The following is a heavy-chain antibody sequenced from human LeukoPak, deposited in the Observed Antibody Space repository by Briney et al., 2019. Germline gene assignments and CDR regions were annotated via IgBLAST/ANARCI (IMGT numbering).Heavy chain of an antibody. J-gene: IGHJ4*02. CDR2: ISWDGGST. Sequence: GGSLRLSCAASGFTFDDYAMHWVRQAPGKGLEWVSLISWDGGSTYYADSVKGRFTISRDNSKNSLYLQMNSLRAEDTALYYCAKDSRLIAVAGRGYFDYWGQGTLVTVSS. CDR3: AKDSRLIAVAGRGYFDY. D-gene: IGHD6-19*01. CDR1: GFTFDDYA. V-gene: IGHV3-43D*03.